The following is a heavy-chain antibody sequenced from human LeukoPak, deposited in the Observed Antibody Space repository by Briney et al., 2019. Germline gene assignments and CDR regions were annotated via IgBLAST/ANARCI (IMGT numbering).Heavy chain of an antibody. CDR2: INRDGSNI. CDR1: GFTFSSYW. J-gene: IGHJ4*02. CDR3: ARDTSSRFDY. Sequence: GGSLRLSCAASGFTFSSYWMHWVRQAPGKGLVWVSRINRDGSNINYADPVKGRFTISRDNAKNTLYLQMNSLRAEDTAAYYCARDTSSRFDYWGQGTLVTVSS. V-gene: IGHV3-74*01. D-gene: IGHD6-13*01.